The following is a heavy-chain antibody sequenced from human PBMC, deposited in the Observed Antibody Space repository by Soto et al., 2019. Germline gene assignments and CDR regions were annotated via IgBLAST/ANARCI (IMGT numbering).Heavy chain of an antibody. CDR3: ARREVVVKDAFDI. D-gene: IGHD3-22*01. Sequence: QVQLQESGPGLVKPSQTLSLTCTVSGGSISSGGYYWSWIRQHPGKGLEWIGYIYYSGSTYYNPSLKKRFTISVDTSKNQFSLKLSSVTAADTAVYYCARREVVVKDAFDIWGQGTMVTVSS. V-gene: IGHV4-31*03. CDR2: IYYSGST. J-gene: IGHJ3*02. CDR1: GGSISSGGYY.